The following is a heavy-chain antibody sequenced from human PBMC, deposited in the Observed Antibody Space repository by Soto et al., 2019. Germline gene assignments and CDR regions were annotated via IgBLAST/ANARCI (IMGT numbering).Heavy chain of an antibody. V-gene: IGHV1-18*01. J-gene: IGHJ4*02. CDR2: INKYNGMT. Sequence: QVQLVQSGGEVKKPGASVTVSCKASGYTFINYHSTWVRQAAGQGLEWMAWINKYNGMTDYAQKFQSRVTMNRDTSTSKDYIELRNLGSDGTAVYCCATSARGEMATDWGEGTLVTVSS. CDR3: ATSARGEMATD. CDR1: GYTFINYH. D-gene: IGHD5-12*01.